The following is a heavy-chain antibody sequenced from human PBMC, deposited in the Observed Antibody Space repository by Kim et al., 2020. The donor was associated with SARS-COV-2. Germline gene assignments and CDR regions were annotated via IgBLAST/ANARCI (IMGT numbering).Heavy chain of an antibody. CDR1: SSYA. CDR3: ARDGGNHFDY. V-gene: IGHV1-69*01. Sequence: SSYAISWVRQAPGQGLEWMGGIIPIFGTANYAQKFQGRVTITADESTSTAYMELSSLRSEDTAVYYCARDGGNHFDYWGQGTLVTVSS. D-gene: IGHD2-15*01. J-gene: IGHJ4*02. CDR2: IIPIFGTA.